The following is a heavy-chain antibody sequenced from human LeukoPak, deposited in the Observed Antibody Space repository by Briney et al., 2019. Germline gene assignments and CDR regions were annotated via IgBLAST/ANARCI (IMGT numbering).Heavy chain of an antibody. J-gene: IGHJ3*02. CDR2: ISGSGIST. Sequence: GGSLRLSCAASGFTFDDYAMNWVRQAPGKGLEWVSHISGSGISTYYADSVKGRFTISRDNSKNTLYLQMNSLRAEDTAVYYCAKDRSIAAGDDAFDIWGQGTMVTVSS. V-gene: IGHV3-23*01. CDR3: AKDRSIAAGDDAFDI. D-gene: IGHD6-13*01. CDR1: GFTFDDYA.